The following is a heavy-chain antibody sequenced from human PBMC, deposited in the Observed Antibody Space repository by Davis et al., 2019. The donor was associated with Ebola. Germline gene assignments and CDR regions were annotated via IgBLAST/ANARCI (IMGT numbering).Heavy chain of an antibody. J-gene: IGHJ4*02. D-gene: IGHD1-1*01. CDR3: ARTLTTLY. CDR1: GFTFSTYD. CDR2: IDTVGDT. V-gene: IGHV3-13*01. Sequence: GESLKISCGASGFTFSTYDMHWVRQATGKGLEWVSAIDTVGDTYYPGSVKGRFTISRDDSKNTLYLHMNSLRVEDTAVYYCARTLTTLYWGQGTLVTVSP.